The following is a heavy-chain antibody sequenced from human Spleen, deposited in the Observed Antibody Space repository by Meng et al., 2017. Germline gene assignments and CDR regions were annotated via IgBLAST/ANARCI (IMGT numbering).Heavy chain of an antibody. Sequence: GGSLRLSCAASGFTFNNYAMHWVRQAPGKGLEWVAVISYDGSNKYYADSVKGRFTISRDNSKNTLYLQMNSLRGEDTAVYYCARENYGYWGQGTLVTVSS. J-gene: IGHJ4*02. CDR3: ARENYGY. CDR1: GFTFNNYA. V-gene: IGHV3-30*01. CDR2: ISYDGSNK.